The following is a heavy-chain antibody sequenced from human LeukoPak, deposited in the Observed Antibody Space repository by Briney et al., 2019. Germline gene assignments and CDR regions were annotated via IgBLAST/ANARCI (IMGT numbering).Heavy chain of an antibody. CDR1: GFTVSSNY. Sequence: HPGGSLRLSCAASGFTVSSNYMSWVRQAPGKGLEWVSVIYRGGTTYYAESVKGRFTISRDNSKNTLYLQMNSLRGEDTAVYFCVSEATYCGGDCYGYWGQGTLVTVSS. V-gene: IGHV3-53*01. D-gene: IGHD2-21*02. J-gene: IGHJ4*02. CDR3: VSEATYCGGDCYGY. CDR2: IYRGGTT.